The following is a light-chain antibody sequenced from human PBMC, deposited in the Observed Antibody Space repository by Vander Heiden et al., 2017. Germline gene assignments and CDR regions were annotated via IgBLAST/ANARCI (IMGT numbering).Light chain of an antibody. CDR2: QDS. J-gene: IGLJ1*01. Sequence: SYELSHPPSVSVSLVQTASITCSGDKLGDKYACWYQQRPGQSPVLVIYQDSKRPSGIPERFSGSNSGNTATLTISGTQAMDEADYYCQAWDSSTSYVFGTGTKVTVL. CDR3: QAWDSSTSYV. V-gene: IGLV3-1*01. CDR1: KLGDKY.